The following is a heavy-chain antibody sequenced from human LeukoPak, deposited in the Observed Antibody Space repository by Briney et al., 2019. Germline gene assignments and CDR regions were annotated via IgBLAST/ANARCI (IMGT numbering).Heavy chain of an antibody. CDR1: GFSFSGYS. D-gene: IGHD2-2*01. V-gene: IGHV3-21*01. J-gene: IGHJ4*02. CDR3: ARGRGCSSMSCYPDY. CDR2: ISPSSSYI. Sequence: GGSLRLSCAASGFSFSGYSINWVRQAPGKGLEWVSSISPSSSYIYYADSVKGRFTTSRDNAKNSLYLQMNSLRAEDTAVYYCARGRGCSSMSCYPDYWGQGTLVTVSS.